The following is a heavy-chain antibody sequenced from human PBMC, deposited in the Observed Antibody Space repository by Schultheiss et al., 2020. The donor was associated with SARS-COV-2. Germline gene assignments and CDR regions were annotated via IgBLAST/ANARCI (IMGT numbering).Heavy chain of an antibody. D-gene: IGHD6-13*01. V-gene: IGHV4-34*01. Sequence: SETLSLTCAVYGGSFSGYYWSWIRQPPGKGLEWIGEINHSGSTNYNPSLKSRVTISVDTSKNQFSLKLSSVTAADTAVYYCATPAAGTGGTFDYWGQGTLVTVSS. CDR3: ATPAAGTGGTFDY. CDR2: INHSGST. CDR1: GGSFSGYY. J-gene: IGHJ4*02.